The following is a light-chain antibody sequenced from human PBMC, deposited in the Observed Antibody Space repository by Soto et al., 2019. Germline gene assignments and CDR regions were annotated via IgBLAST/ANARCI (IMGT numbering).Light chain of an antibody. CDR2: DNN. J-gene: IGLJ3*02. CDR1: SSNIGNNY. V-gene: IGLV1-51*01. CDR3: GTWDSSLSAWV. Sequence: QSVLTQPPSASGTPGQKVTISCSGSSSNIGNNYVSWYQQLPGTAPKLLIYDNNKRPSGIPDRFSGSKSGTSATLGITGLQTGDEADYYCGTWDSSLSAWVFGGGTKVTVL.